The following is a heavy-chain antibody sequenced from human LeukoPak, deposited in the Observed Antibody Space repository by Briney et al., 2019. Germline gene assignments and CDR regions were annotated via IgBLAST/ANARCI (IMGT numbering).Heavy chain of an antibody. CDR2: ISGSGPYT. J-gene: IGHJ4*02. Sequence: GRSLRLSCAASGFTFSSYAMSWARQAPGKGLEWVSGISGSGPYTFYTDSVKGRFTISRDSSKNTLYLQMNSLRAEDTALYYCAKHGYCSGISCFFDFWGQGTLVTVSS. D-gene: IGHD2-2*03. CDR1: GFTFSSYA. CDR3: AKHGYCSGISCFFDF. V-gene: IGHV3-23*01.